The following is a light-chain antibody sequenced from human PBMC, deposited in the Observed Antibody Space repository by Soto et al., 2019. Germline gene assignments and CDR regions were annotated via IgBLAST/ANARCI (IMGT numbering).Light chain of an antibody. CDR3: QQYNGYSRT. V-gene: IGKV1-5*01. Sequence: DVQMTQSTSTLSASVGDRVTITCRASQSIGDSLAWYQQKPGKAPYLLISDVSSLERGVPSRFSGSGSGTEFTLTISSMQPDDFATFYCQQYNGYSRTFGQRTKVDI. CDR1: QSIGDS. CDR2: DVS. J-gene: IGKJ1*01.